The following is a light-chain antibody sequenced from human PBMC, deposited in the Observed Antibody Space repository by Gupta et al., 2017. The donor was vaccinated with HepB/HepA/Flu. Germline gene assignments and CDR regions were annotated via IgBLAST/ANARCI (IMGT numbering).Light chain of an antibody. J-gene: IGLJ1*01. Sequence: QSALTSPAPVAGSPGQSFTTPCPGTSSDVGSHNSVSWYQQHPGKAPKFLIYDVSNRPSGVSYRVSGSKAGNTASLTVSGLQAEDEAYYYCCSYAGSYTYVFGTGTKVTVL. V-gene: IGLV2-14*03. CDR1: SSDVGSHNS. CDR2: DVS. CDR3: CSYAGSYTYV.